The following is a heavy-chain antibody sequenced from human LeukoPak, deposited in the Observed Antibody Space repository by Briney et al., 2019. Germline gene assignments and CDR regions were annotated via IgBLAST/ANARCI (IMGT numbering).Heavy chain of an antibody. CDR1: GGTFSSYA. V-gene: IGHV1-69*05. J-gene: IGHJ1*01. Sequence: GASVKVSCKASGGTFSSYAISWVRQAPGQGLEWMGGIIPIFGTANYAQKFQGRVTITTDESTSTAYMELSSLRSEDTAVYYCARDGRAVAGTRYEYFQHWGQGTLVTVSS. CDR2: IIPIFGTA. D-gene: IGHD6-19*01. CDR3: ARDGRAVAGTRYEYFQH.